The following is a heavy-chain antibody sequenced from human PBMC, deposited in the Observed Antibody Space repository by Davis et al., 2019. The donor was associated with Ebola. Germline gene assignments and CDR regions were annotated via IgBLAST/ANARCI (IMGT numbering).Heavy chain of an antibody. CDR1: GDSVSSNSAA. D-gene: IGHD5-18*01. CDR3: ARYGGYSYGFDYYYGMDV. V-gene: IGHV6-1*01. Sequence: HSQTLSLTCAISGDSVSSNSAAWNWIRQSPSRGLEWMGRTYYRSKWYNDYSVSVKSRITINPDTSKNQFSLQLNSVTPEDTAVYYCARYGGYSYGFDYYYGMDVWGQGTTVTFSS. CDR2: TYYRSKWYN. J-gene: IGHJ6*02.